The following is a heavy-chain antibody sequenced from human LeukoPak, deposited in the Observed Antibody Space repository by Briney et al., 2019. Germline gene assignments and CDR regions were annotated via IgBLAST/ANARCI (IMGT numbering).Heavy chain of an antibody. CDR1: GYTFTGYY. CDR2: INPNSGGT. V-gene: IGHV1-2*02. D-gene: IGHD6-13*01. CDR3: ARDLAAAADYYGMDV. J-gene: IGHJ6*02. Sequence: GSVKVSCKASGYTFTGYYIHWVRQAPGQGLEWMGWINPNSGGTKYAQKFQGRVTMTRDTSISTGYMELSRLRSDDTAVYYCARDLAAAADYYGMDVWGQGTTVTVSS.